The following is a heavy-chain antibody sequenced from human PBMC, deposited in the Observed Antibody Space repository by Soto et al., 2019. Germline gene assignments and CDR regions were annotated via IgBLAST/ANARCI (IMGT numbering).Heavy chain of an antibody. CDR3: ARVTWSSSSHWFDP. D-gene: IGHD6-6*01. J-gene: IGHJ5*02. V-gene: IGHV3-11*06. Sequence: QVQLVESGGGLVKPGGSLRLSCAASGFTFSDYYMSWIRQAPGKGLEWVSYISSSSSYTNYADSVKGRFTISRDNAKNSLYLQMNSLRAEDTAVYYCARVTWSSSSHWFDPWGQGTLVTVSS. CDR2: ISSSSSYT. CDR1: GFTFSDYY.